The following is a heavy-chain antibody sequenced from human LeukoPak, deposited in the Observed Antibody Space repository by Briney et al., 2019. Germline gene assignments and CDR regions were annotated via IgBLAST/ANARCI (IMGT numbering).Heavy chain of an antibody. CDR1: GYTFTGYY. CDR3: ARAGGGYCSSTSCYGIDY. Sequence: ASVKVSCKASGYTFTGYYMHWVRQAPGQGLERMGWINPNSGGTNYAQKFQGRVTMTRDTSISTAYMELSRLRSDDTAVYYCARAGGGYCSSTSCYGIDYWGQGTLVTVSS. D-gene: IGHD2-2*01. CDR2: INPNSGGT. J-gene: IGHJ4*02. V-gene: IGHV1-2*02.